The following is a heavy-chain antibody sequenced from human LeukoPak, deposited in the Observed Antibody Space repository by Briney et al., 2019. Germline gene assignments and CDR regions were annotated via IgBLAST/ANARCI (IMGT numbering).Heavy chain of an antibody. Sequence: GGSLRLSCAASGVTFSTYAVNWVRQAPGKGLEWVSAISSSGGTTYYAGSVKGRFSISRDNSKYMLYLQMNSLRVEDTAVYYCAKDRNSWPTNFDYWGQGTLVTVSA. V-gene: IGHV3-23*01. CDR3: AKDRNSWPTNFDY. J-gene: IGHJ4*02. D-gene: IGHD2/OR15-2a*01. CDR1: GVTFSTYA. CDR2: ISSSGGTT.